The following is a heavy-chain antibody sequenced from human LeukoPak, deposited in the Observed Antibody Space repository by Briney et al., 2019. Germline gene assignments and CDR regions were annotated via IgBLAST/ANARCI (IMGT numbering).Heavy chain of an antibody. Sequence: GGSLRLSCATSGFTFRTYSMTWVRQAPGKGLEWVSSISSSSTYIYYTDSVKGRFSISRDGAKNSLYLQMDSLRADDTAIYYCARDKSYSAVAGTSPLYWGQGTLVTVSS. CDR2: ISSSSTYI. V-gene: IGHV3-21*01. CDR3: ARDKSYSAVAGTSPLY. J-gene: IGHJ4*02. D-gene: IGHD6-19*01. CDR1: GFTFRTYS.